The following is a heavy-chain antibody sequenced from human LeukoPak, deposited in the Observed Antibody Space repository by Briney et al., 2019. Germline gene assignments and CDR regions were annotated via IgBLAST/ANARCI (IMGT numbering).Heavy chain of an antibody. CDR1: GGSISSSSYY. Sequence: PSETLSLTCTVSGGSISSSSYYWGWIRQPPGKGLEWIGSIYYSGSTYYNPSLKSRVTISVDTSKNQFSLKPSSVTAADTAVYYCARISMVRGSIIFDYWGQGTLVTVSS. D-gene: IGHD3-10*01. CDR2: IYYSGST. J-gene: IGHJ4*02. CDR3: ARISMVRGSIIFDY. V-gene: IGHV4-39*07.